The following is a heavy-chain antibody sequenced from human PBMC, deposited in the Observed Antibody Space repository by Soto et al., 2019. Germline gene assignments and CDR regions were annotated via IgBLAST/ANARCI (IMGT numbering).Heavy chain of an antibody. CDR1: GCSISAYY. CDR2: IYYSGST. V-gene: IGHV4-59*01. J-gene: IGHJ5*02. D-gene: IGHD1-26*01. CDR3: ARVGSGSYYDFNWFDP. Sequence: SETLSPTRTFSGCSISAYYWSWIRQPPGKGLEGIGHIYYSGSTNYSPSLTSRVSISIDTSKRQSSLNLRSVTAADTAVYYCARVGSGSYYDFNWFDPWGQGKVVTVS.